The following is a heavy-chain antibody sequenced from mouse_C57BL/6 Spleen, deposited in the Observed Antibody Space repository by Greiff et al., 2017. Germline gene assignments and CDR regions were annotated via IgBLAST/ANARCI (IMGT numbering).Heavy chain of an antibody. CDR1: GFSLTSYG. Sequence: VKLVESGPGLVQPSQSLSITCTVSGFSLTSYGVHWVRQSPGKGLEWLGVIWSGGSTDYNAAFISRLSISKDNSKSQVFFKMNSLQADDTAIYYCARRNYDYGLYAMDYWGQGTSVTVSS. V-gene: IGHV2-2*01. CDR3: ARRNYDYGLYAMDY. CDR2: IWSGGST. J-gene: IGHJ4*01. D-gene: IGHD2-4*01.